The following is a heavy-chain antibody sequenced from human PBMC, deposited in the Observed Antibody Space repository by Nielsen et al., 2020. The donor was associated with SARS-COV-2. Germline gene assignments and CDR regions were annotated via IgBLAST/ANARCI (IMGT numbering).Heavy chain of an antibody. CDR1: GFTFDDYA. CDR3: ARDPPKYSSSSEGDFDY. CDR2: ISWNSGSI. D-gene: IGHD6-6*01. J-gene: IGHJ4*02. V-gene: IGHV3-9*01. Sequence: SLRLSCAASGFTFDDYAMHWVRQAPGKGLEWVSGISWNSGSIGYADSVKGRFTISRDNAKNSLYLQMNSLRDEDTAVYYCARDPPKYSSSSEGDFDYWGQGTLVTVSS.